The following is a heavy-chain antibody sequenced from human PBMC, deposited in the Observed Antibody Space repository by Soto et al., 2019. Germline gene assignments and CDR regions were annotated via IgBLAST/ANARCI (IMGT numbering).Heavy chain of an antibody. J-gene: IGHJ4*02. CDR3: ARLTTVTTEWSGSDY. D-gene: IGHD4-17*01. CDR2: INPNSGGT. Sequence: QVQLVQSGAEVKKPGASVKVSCKASGYTFTGYYMHWVRQAPGQGLEWMGWINPNSGGTHYAQKFQGRVTMTRDPSISTDYMELSRLRSDDTAVYYCARLTTVTTEWSGSDYWGQGTLVTVSS. CDR1: GYTFTGYY. V-gene: IGHV1-2*02.